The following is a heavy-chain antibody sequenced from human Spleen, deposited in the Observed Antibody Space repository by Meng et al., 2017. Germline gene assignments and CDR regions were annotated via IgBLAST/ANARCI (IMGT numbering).Heavy chain of an antibody. D-gene: IGHD2-15*01. V-gene: IGHV3-21*01. CDR3: ARGRVVVAATPSDY. Sequence: ELQLVESGGGLVKPGGSLRLSGAASGLTFSSYSMHWVRQAPGKGLEWVSSISSSSDYADSVKGRFTISRDNAKNSLYLQMNSLRAEDTAMYYCARGRVVVAATPSDYWGQGTLVTVSS. J-gene: IGHJ4*02. CDR2: ISSSS. CDR1: GLTFSSYS.